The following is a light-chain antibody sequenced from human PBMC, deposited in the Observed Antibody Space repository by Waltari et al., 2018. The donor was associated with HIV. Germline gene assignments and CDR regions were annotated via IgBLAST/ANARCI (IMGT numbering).Light chain of an antibody. J-gene: IGLJ1*01. Sequence: SYVLTQPPSVSVAPGQTARISCGGNNIGSKTVHWYRQRPGQAPGLVFYDDSVRPSGIPERFSCSNSGNTATLTIGLVEAGDEADYYCQVWESSSSHSYVFGTGTTVTVL. CDR3: QVWESSSSHSYV. CDR1: NIGSKT. CDR2: DDS. V-gene: IGLV3-21*02.